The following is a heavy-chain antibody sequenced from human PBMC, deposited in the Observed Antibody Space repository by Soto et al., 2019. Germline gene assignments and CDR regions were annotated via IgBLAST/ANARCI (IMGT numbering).Heavy chain of an antibody. CDR1: GFPFSTYP. J-gene: IGHJ4*02. Sequence: EVQLLESGGGLVQPGGSLRLSCEAPGFPFSTYPLIWVRQPPGKGLEWVSGISGSGASTYYADSVKGRFTISRDNSKNTVYLQMNSLRAEDTATYYCARPGGLDYWGLGTLVTVSS. V-gene: IGHV3-23*01. CDR2: ISGSGAST. CDR3: ARPGGLDY.